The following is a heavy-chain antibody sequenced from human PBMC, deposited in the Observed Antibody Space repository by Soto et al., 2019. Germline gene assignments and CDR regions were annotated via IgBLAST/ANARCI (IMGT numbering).Heavy chain of an antibody. J-gene: IGHJ4*02. CDR3: ARSPPYSSSWYVPRGYFDY. CDR2: IIPILGTA. V-gene: IGHV1-69*01. Sequence: QVQLVQSGAEVKKPGSSVKVSCKASGGTFSSYAISWVRQAPGQGLEGMGGIIPILGTANYAQKFQGRVTITADESTSPAYMELSSLRSEDTAVYYCARSPPYSSSWYVPRGYFDYWGQGTLVTVSS. CDR1: GGTFSSYA. D-gene: IGHD6-13*01.